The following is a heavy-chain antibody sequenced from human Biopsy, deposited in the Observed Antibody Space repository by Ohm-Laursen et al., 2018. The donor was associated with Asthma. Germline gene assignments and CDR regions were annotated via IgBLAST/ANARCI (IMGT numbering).Heavy chain of an antibody. CDR1: GGSISSDY. CDR2: IHNSGNT. J-gene: IGHJ5*02. V-gene: IGHV4-59*01. D-gene: IGHD5-18*01. CDR3: ARGQGRGIQLWSLDP. Sequence: TLSLTCAVSGGSISSDYWSWLRQSPGKGPEWIGYIHNSGNTNYNPSLKGRVTISLDTSKNHFSLRLSFVTAADTAVYFCARGQGRGIQLWSLDPWGQGILVTVSS.